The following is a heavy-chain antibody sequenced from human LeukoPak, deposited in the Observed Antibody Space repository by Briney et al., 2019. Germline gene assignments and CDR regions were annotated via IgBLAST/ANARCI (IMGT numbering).Heavy chain of an antibody. CDR1: GFTFNSYS. CDR2: ISSSSGTI. J-gene: IGHJ4*02. Sequence: GGSLRLSCAASGFTFNSYSMNWVRQAPGKGLEWISYISSSSGTIYYADSVKGRFTISRDNAKSSLYLQMTSLRAEDTAVYYCARESSGGDFDYWGQGTRVTVSS. D-gene: IGHD2-15*01. CDR3: ARESSGGDFDY. V-gene: IGHV3-48*04.